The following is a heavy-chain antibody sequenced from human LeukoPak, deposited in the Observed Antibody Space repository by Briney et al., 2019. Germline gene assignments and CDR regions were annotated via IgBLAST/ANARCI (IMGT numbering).Heavy chain of an antibody. CDR2: IKQDGSGT. Sequence: GGSLRLSCAASGFPFKSYYMSWVRQVPGKGLEWVANIKQDGSGTYYVDSVKGRFTISRDNARNSLFLQMNSLRAEDTAVYYCARQFYYFDFWGQGTLVTVSS. D-gene: IGHD3-3*01. V-gene: IGHV3-7*03. CDR1: GFPFKSYY. J-gene: IGHJ4*02. CDR3: ARQFYYFDF.